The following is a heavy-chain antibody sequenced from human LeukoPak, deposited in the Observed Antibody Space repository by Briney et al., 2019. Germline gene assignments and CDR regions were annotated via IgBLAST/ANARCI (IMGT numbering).Heavy chain of an antibody. CDR1: GFTFSSYA. CDR2: ISGSGGST. J-gene: IGHJ3*02. D-gene: IGHD2-15*01. V-gene: IGHV3-23*01. Sequence: GGSLRLSCAASGFTFSSYAMSWVRQAPGEGLEWVSAISGSGGSTYYADSVKGRFTISRDNSKNPLYLQMNSLRAEDTAVYYCAKDIVVVVAAELPNDAFDIWGQGTMVTVSS. CDR3: AKDIVVVVAAELPNDAFDI.